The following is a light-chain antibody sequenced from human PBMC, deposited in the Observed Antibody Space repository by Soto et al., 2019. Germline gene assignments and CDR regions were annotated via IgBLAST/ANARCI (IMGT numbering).Light chain of an antibody. V-gene: IGKV3-11*01. CDR2: DAS. CDR1: QSVSSY. J-gene: IGKJ4*01. CDR3: QQRSNWPLA. Sequence: EIVLTQSPATLSLSPGERATLSCRASQSVSSYLAGYQQNPGQAPRLLLYDASNRATGIPARFSGSGSGTDVPLTISSLEAEDFAVYYCQQRSNWPLAFGGGTKVEIK.